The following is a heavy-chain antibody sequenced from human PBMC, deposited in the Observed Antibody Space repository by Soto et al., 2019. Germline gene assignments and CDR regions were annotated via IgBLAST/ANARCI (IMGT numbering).Heavy chain of an antibody. Sequence: PGGSLRLSCAASGFTFSSYAMHWVRQAPGKGLEWVAVISYDGSNKYYADPVKGRFTISRDNSMNTLYLQMNSLRAEDTAVYYCARDHHLFYIVVVPAAHSLDYWGQGTLVTVSS. J-gene: IGHJ4*02. D-gene: IGHD2-2*01. CDR1: GFTFSSYA. V-gene: IGHV3-30-3*01. CDR2: ISYDGSNK. CDR3: ARDHHLFYIVVVPAAHSLDY.